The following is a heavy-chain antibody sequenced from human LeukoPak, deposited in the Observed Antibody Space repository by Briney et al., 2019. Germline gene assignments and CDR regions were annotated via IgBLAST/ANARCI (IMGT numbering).Heavy chain of an antibody. Sequence: SETLSLTCTVSGGSISSSSYYWGWIRQPPGKGLEWIGSIYYSGSTYYNPSFKSRVTISVDTSKNQFSLKLSSVTAADTAVYYCATTRGVVRGIHFDYWGQGTLVTVSS. CDR3: ATTRGVVRGIHFDY. V-gene: IGHV4-39*07. D-gene: IGHD3-10*01. J-gene: IGHJ4*02. CDR2: IYYSGST. CDR1: GGSISSSSYY.